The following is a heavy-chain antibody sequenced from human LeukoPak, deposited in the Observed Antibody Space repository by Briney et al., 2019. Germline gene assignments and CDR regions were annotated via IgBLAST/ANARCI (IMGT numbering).Heavy chain of an antibody. CDR1: RFTFSIFA. CDR3: ARVEYDSSGETYDY. J-gene: IGHJ4*02. Sequence: GGSLRLSCAASRFTFSIFAMNWVRQAPGKGLEWLSYISSSSSTIYYADSVKGRFTISRDNAKNSLYLQMNSLRAEDTAVYYCARVEYDSSGETYDYWGQGTLVTVSS. CDR2: ISSSSSTI. D-gene: IGHD3-22*01. V-gene: IGHV3-48*01.